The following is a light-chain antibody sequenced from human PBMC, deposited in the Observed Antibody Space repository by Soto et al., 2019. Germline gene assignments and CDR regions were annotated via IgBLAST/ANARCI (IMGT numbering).Light chain of an antibody. CDR3: KSYAGSNTYV. CDR2: YDD. CDR1: SSNIGSNA. Sequence: QSMLTQPPSVSGAPRQRVTISCSGSSSNIGSNAVNWYQQFPGKAPKLLIYYDDLLASGVSARFSGSKSGNTASLTVSGLQAADEADYFCKSYAGSNTYVFGSGTKVTV. V-gene: IGLV1-36*01. J-gene: IGLJ1*01.